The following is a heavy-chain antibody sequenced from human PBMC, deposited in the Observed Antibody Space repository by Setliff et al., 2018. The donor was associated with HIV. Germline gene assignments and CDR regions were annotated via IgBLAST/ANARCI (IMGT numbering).Heavy chain of an antibody. Sequence: PSETLSLTCSVSGGSISSSNYYWGWIRQPPGKGLKWIGSIYYSGGTYYNPSLKSRVTISVDTSKNQFSLKLSSVTASDTAVYYCARHLVPTMAKGYFDYWGQGTLVTVSS. CDR1: GGSISSSNYY. V-gene: IGHV4-39*01. CDR2: IYYSGGT. CDR3: ARHLVPTMAKGYFDY. D-gene: IGHD5-12*01. J-gene: IGHJ4*02.